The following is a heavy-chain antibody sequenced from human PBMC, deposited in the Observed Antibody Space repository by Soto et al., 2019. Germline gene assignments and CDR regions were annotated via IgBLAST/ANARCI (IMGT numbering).Heavy chain of an antibody. CDR2: IYHTGGR. CDR1: GDSINNTYW. CDR3: ARGGLAAAGKDYYYGMDV. J-gene: IGHJ6*02. V-gene: IGHV4-4*02. Sequence: SETLSLTCFVSGDSINNTYWWSWVRQAPGKGLEWIGEIYHTGGRSYMPSLRGRITLSVDTSKNQFSLKLSSVTAADTAVYYCARGGLAAAGKDYYYGMDVWGQGTTVTVSS. D-gene: IGHD6-13*01.